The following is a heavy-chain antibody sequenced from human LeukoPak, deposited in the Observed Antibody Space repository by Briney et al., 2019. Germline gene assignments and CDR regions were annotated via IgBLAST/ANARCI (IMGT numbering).Heavy chain of an antibody. J-gene: IGHJ4*02. Sequence: GGSLRLSCTASGFTFGDYAMSWVRQAPGKGLEWVGFIRSKAYGGTTEYAASVKGRFTVSRDNSKNTLYLQMNSLRAEDTAVYYCAKDTTTRPYSGQGYWGQGTLVTVSS. V-gene: IGHV3-49*04. CDR2: IRSKAYGGTT. CDR1: GFTFGDYA. CDR3: AKDTTTRPYSGQGY. D-gene: IGHD5-12*01.